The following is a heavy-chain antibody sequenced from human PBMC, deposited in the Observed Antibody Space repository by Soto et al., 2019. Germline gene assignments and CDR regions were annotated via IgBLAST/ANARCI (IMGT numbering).Heavy chain of an antibody. Sequence: ESGGGVVQPGRSLRLSCAASGFTFSSYGIHWVRQAPGKGLEWVSLISFDASNKYYADSVKGRFTISRDNSKNTLYLQMDSLRAEDTAVYYCAKDRGYTYGHPFDYWGQGTLVTVSS. J-gene: IGHJ4*02. V-gene: IGHV3-30*18. D-gene: IGHD5-18*01. CDR1: GFTFSSYG. CDR3: AKDRGYTYGHPFDY. CDR2: ISFDASNK.